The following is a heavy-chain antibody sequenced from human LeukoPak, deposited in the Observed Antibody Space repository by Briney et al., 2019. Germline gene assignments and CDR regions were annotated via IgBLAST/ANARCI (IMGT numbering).Heavy chain of an antibody. J-gene: IGHJ2*01. CDR3: ASVIAASGSRNWYFDL. CDR1: GYTFIGYY. V-gene: IGHV1-2*04. CDR2: INPNSGDT. Sequence: GASVKVSCKASGYTFIGYYMHWVRQAPGQGLEWMGWINPNSGDTNYAQKFQGWVTMTRDTSISTAYMELSRLRSDDTAVYFCASVIAASGSRNWYFDLWGRGTLVTVSS. D-gene: IGHD6-13*01.